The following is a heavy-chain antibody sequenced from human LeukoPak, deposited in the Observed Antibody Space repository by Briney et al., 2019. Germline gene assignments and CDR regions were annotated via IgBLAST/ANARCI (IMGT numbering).Heavy chain of an antibody. CDR2: ISGGGGST. J-gene: IGHJ5*02. Sequence: GGSLRLSCAASGFTFSSYVMNWVRQAPGKGLGWVSVISGGGGSTYYADSVKGRFTISRDNSKDTLFLQMNSLRAEDTAVYYCAKGGYCSSTSCYVGWFDPWGQGTLVTVSS. D-gene: IGHD2-2*01. V-gene: IGHV3-23*01. CDR1: GFTFSSYV. CDR3: AKGGYCSSTSCYVGWFDP.